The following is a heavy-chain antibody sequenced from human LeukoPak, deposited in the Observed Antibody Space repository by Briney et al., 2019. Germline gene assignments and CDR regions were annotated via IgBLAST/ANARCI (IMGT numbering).Heavy chain of an antibody. J-gene: IGHJ6*03. D-gene: IGHD3-22*01. CDR2: IIPIFGTA. CDR3: AREGTPYYYDRKPDYYYYYMDV. V-gene: IGHV1-69*06. CDR1: GGTFSSYA. Sequence: ASVKVSCKASGGTFSSYAISWVRQAPGQGPEWMGGIIPIFGTANYAQKFQGRVTITADKSTSTAYMELSSLRSEDTAVYYCAREGTPYYYDRKPDYYYYYMDVWGKGTTVTVSS.